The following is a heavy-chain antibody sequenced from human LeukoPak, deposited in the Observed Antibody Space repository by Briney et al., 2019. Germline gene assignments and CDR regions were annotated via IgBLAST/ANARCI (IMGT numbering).Heavy chain of an antibody. CDR2: IYYSGST. CDR1: GGSISSSSYC. Sequence: SETLSLTCTVSGGSISSSSYCWGWIRQPPGKGPEWIGSIYYSGSTYYNPSLKSRVTISVDTSKNQFSLKLSSVTAADTAVYYCARVGVVGWYYLFDYWGQGTLVTVSS. CDR3: ARVGVVGWYYLFDY. D-gene: IGHD6-19*01. V-gene: IGHV4-39*01. J-gene: IGHJ4*02.